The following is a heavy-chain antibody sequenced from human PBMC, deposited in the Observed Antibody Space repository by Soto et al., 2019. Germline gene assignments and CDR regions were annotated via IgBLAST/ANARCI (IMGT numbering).Heavy chain of an antibody. CDR3: ATSLVRGWYFDY. V-gene: IGHV1-24*01. Sequence: GASVKVSCKVSGYALTELSMHWVRQAPGKGLEWMGGFDPEDGETIYAQKFQGRVTMTEDTSTDTAYMELSSLRSEDTAVYYCATSLVRGWYFDYWGQGTLVTVSS. CDR2: FDPEDGET. D-gene: IGHD6-19*01. J-gene: IGHJ4*02. CDR1: GYALTELS.